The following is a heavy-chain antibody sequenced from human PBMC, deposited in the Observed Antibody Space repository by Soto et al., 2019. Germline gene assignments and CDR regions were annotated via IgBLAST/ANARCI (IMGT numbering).Heavy chain of an antibody. CDR1: GYSFTSYW. CDR3: ARHVGVLRFLEWSRPWFDP. V-gene: IGHV5-51*01. D-gene: IGHD3-3*01. CDR2: IYPGDSDT. J-gene: IGHJ5*02. Sequence: PGEALKISCKGSGYSFTSYWIGWVRQMPGKGLEWMGIIYPGDSDTRYSPSFQGQVTISADKSISTAYLQWSSLKASDTAMYYCARHVGVLRFLEWSRPWFDPWGPGTLVTVSS.